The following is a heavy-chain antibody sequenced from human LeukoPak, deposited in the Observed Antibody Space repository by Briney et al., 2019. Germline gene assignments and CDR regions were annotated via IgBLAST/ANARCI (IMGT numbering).Heavy chain of an antibody. Sequence: PSETLSLTCTVSGGSISSYYWSWIRQPPGKGLEWIGYIYYSGSTNYNPSLKSRVTISVDTSKNQFSLKLSSVTAADTAVYYCARERSSFSGASTDYWGQGTLVTVSS. CDR2: IYYSGST. V-gene: IGHV4-59*08. J-gene: IGHJ4*02. CDR3: ARERSSFSGASTDY. D-gene: IGHD3-10*01. CDR1: GGSISSYY.